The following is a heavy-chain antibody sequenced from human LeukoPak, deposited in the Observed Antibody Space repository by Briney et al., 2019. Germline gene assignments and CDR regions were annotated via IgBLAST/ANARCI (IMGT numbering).Heavy chain of an antibody. J-gene: IGHJ4*02. CDR2: ISTSGST. CDR3: ASPRSGYRYTFDY. D-gene: IGHD3-22*01. CDR1: AASISNYY. Sequence: SETLSLTCAVSAASISNYYWSWIRQAPGEGLEWIGYISTSGSTNYNPSLKSRVSISLDTSKNRFSLNLNFVTAADTAVYYCASPRSGYRYTFDYWGQGTLVTVSS. V-gene: IGHV4-4*09.